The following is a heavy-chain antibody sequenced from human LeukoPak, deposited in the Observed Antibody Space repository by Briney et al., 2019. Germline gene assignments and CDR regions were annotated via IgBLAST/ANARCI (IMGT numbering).Heavy chain of an antibody. V-gene: IGHV1-8*01. Sequence: ASVRVSCKASGYTFTSYDINWVRQATGQGLEWMGWMNPNSGNTGYAQKFQGRVTMTRNTSISTAYMELSSLRSEDTAVYYCARGSELLFVEATIDYWGQGTLVTVSS. CDR3: ARGSELLFVEATIDY. CDR2: MNPNSGNT. D-gene: IGHD2-2*01. CDR1: GYTFTSYD. J-gene: IGHJ4*02.